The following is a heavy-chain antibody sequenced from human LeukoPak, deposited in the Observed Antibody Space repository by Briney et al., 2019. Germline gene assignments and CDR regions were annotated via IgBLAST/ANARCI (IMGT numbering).Heavy chain of an antibody. J-gene: IGHJ6*02. CDR3: ARIRTSSYGSGTYYVKSYFYGMDV. CDR1: GGSISSSSYY. D-gene: IGHD3-10*01. V-gene: IGHV4-39*07. Sequence: SETLSLTCSVSGGSISSSSYYWGWIRQPPGKGLEWIGEINHSGSTNYNPSLKSRVTISVDTSKNQFSLRVNSVTAADTAVYYCARIRTSSYGSGTYYVKSYFYGMDVWGQGTTVTVSS. CDR2: INHSGST.